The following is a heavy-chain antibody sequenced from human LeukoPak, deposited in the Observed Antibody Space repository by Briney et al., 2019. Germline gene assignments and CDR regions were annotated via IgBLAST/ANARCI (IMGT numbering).Heavy chain of an antibody. V-gene: IGHV3-30*18. CDR2: ISYDGSNK. CDR3: AKLWLHVDTAITSDY. D-gene: IGHD5-18*01. J-gene: IGHJ4*02. Sequence: GRSLRLSCAASGFTFSSYGMHWVRQAPGKGLEWVAVISYDGSNKYYADSVKGRFTISRDNSKNTLYLQMNSLRAEDTAAYYCAKLWLHVDTAITSDYWGQGTLVTVSS. CDR1: GFTFSSYG.